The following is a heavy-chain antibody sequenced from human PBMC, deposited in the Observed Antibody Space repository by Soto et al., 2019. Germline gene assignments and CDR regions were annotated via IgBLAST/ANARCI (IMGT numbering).Heavy chain of an antibody. Sequence: SETLSLTCAVYGGSFTGYYWTWIRQTPGKGLEWIGEINYRGSTYYNPSLESRITMAVDTSKNQFSLKLSSVTAADTAVYFCVRIAAAGTSVDYWGQGTLVTVSS. CDR3: VRIAAAGTSVDY. J-gene: IGHJ4*02. D-gene: IGHD6-13*01. CDR2: INYRGST. CDR1: GGSFTGYY. V-gene: IGHV4-34*01.